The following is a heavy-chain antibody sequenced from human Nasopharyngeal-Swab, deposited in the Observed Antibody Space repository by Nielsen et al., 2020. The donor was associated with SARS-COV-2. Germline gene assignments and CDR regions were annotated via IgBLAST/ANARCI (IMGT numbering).Heavy chain of an antibody. Sequence: GGSLRLSCAASGFTFSNFAMSWVRQAPGKGLERVSVISGGSDSTYYTDSVKGRFTISRDNSKNTVNLQMNSLRVEDTAIYYCAKDRDSGDDSDDYYHYYGMDVWGQGTTVTVFS. J-gene: IGHJ6*02. V-gene: IGHV3-23*01. CDR3: AKDRDSGDDSDDYYHYYGMDV. CDR2: ISGGSDST. D-gene: IGHD5-12*01. CDR1: GFTFSNFA.